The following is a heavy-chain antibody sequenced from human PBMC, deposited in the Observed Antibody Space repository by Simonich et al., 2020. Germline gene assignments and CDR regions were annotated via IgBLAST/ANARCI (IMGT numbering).Heavy chain of an antibody. D-gene: IGHD1-1*01. CDR1: GYTFTGYY. V-gene: IGHV1-2*07. Sequence: QVQLVQSGAEVKKPGASVKVSCKASGYTFTGYYMHWVRQAPGQGLGWMGGINPNEDGTNYAHKVKGRVTMTRDTSISTAYRELSSLRSDDTAVYYCARSSDLLNWNDGPYYWGQGTLVTVSS. CDR3: ARSSDLLNWNDGPYY. J-gene: IGHJ4*02. CDR2: INPNEDGT.